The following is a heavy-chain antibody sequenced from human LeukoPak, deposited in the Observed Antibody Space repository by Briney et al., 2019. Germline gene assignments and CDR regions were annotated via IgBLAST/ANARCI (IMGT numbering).Heavy chain of an antibody. CDR1: GGSISSSSYY. V-gene: IGHV4-39*07. Sequence: SETLSLTCTVSGGSISSSSYYWGWIRQPPGKGLEWIGSIYYSGSTYYNPSLKSRVTISVDTSKNQFSLKLSSVTAADTAVYYCARGARGYSYGWGQGTLVSVSS. J-gene: IGHJ4*02. D-gene: IGHD5-18*01. CDR2: IYYSGST. CDR3: ARGARGYSYG.